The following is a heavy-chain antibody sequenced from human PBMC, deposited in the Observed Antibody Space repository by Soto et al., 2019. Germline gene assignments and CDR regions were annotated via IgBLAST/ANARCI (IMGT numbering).Heavy chain of an antibody. D-gene: IGHD1-26*01. CDR3: ARDVEVGAIYYFDY. V-gene: IGHV3-33*01. J-gene: IGHJ4*02. Sequence: QVQLVESGGGVVQPGRSLRLSCAASGFTFSSYGMHWVRQAPGKGLEWVAVIWYDGSNKYYADSVKGRFTISRDNSKNTLYRQMNSLRAEDTAVYYCARDVEVGAIYYFDYWGQGTLVTVSS. CDR2: IWYDGSNK. CDR1: GFTFSSYG.